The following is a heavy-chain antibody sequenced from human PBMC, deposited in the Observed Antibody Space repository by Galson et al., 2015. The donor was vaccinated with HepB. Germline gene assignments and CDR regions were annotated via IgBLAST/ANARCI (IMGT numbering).Heavy chain of an antibody. V-gene: IGHV3-30*04. Sequence: SLRLSCAASGFTFSSYSMHWVRQAPGKGLEWVACITPDGSRENYADSVKGRFTISRDNSKNTLHLQMNSLTTEDTAVYCCASHIDWGLGTVVTVSS. CDR1: GFTFSSYS. CDR3: ASHID. J-gene: IGHJ1*01. CDR2: ITPDGSRE.